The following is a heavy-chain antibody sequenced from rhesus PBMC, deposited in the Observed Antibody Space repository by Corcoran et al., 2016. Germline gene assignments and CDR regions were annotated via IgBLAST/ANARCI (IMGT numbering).Heavy chain of an antibody. CDR3: ARVVGTTYYNRFDV. J-gene: IGHJ5-1*01. V-gene: IGHV4-93*01. Sequence: QVQLQESGPAVVKPSETLSRTCAVSVDSIRRGSCWTWIRRPPGKGLEWIGVNYGSCWYNEYNPSLKSRVTISKDTSKNQFSLNLTSVTAADTAVFYCARVVGTTYYNRFDVWGPGVLVTVSS. CDR1: VDSIRRGSC. CDR2: NYGSCWYN. D-gene: IGHD2-2*01.